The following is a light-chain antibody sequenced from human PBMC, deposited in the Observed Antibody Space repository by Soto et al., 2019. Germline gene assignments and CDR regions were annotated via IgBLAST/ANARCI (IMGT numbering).Light chain of an antibody. J-gene: IGKJ1*01. Sequence: EIVMTQSPATLSVSPGERATLSCRASQSVSNNLAWYQQKPGLAPRLLMYGASTRATGIPARFSGSGSGTEFTLTISSLQSEDFAVYYCQQYNNWPETFGRGTKVVIK. CDR2: GAS. V-gene: IGKV3-15*01. CDR1: QSVSNN. CDR3: QQYNNWPET.